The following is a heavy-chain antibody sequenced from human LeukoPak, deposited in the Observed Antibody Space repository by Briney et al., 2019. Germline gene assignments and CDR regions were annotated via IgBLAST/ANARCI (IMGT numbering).Heavy chain of an antibody. D-gene: IGHD5-18*01. J-gene: IGHJ5*02. Sequence: SEPLSLTCTVSGGSINSSSYYWGWIRQPAGKGLEWIGSIYYSGSTYYNPSLKSRVTISVDTSKNQFSLKLSSVTAADTAVYYCARERHPAMDIHNNWFDPWGQGTLVTVSS. CDR3: ARERHPAMDIHNNWFDP. CDR1: GGSINSSSYY. CDR2: IYYSGST. V-gene: IGHV4-39*02.